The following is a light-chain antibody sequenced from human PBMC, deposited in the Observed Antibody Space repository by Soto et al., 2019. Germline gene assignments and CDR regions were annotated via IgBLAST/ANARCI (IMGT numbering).Light chain of an antibody. CDR3: CSYTTSNTRQIV. Sequence: QSVLTQPASVSGSHGQSITISCTETSSDVGGYNYVSWYQQHPGKAPKFMIYDVSSRPSGVSNRFSGSKSGNTASLTISGLQAEDEADYYCCSYTTSNTRQIVFGTGTKVTVL. CDR2: DVS. V-gene: IGLV2-14*03. J-gene: IGLJ1*01. CDR1: SSDVGGYNY.